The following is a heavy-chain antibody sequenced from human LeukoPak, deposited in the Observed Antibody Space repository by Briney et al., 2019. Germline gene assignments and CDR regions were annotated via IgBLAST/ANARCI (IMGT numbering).Heavy chain of an antibody. V-gene: IGHV4-38-2*01. CDR2: IHHSGGA. CDR3: ARQRHDVFFFDY. J-gene: IGHJ4*02. D-gene: IGHD1-1*01. CDR1: GSSVSSAYR. Sequence: SETLSLTCAVSGSSVSSAYRWGWIRQPPGRGLEWIGRIHHSGGASYNPSLKSRVTISVDTSKNQFSLKLNSVTAADTAVYYCARQRHDVFFFDYWGQGTLVTVSS.